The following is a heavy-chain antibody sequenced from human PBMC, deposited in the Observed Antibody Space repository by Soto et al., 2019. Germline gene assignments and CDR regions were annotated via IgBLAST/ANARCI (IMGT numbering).Heavy chain of an antibody. CDR1: GYAFTTYG. J-gene: IGHJ4*02. D-gene: IGHD1-1*01. CDR2: ISAHNGNT. Sequence: QVHLVQSGAEVKKPGASVKVSCKGSGYAFTTYGITWVRQAPGQGLEWMGWISAHNGNTNYAQKHQGRVTVTRDTTTSTAYMELRSLRSDDAAEYYCARGRYGDYWGQGALVTVSS. V-gene: IGHV1-18*01. CDR3: ARGRYGDY.